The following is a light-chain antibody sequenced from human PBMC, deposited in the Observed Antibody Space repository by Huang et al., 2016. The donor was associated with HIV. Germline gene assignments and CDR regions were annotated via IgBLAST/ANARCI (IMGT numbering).Light chain of an antibody. CDR1: QGIRTY. CDR2: ASS. CDR3: QQLKSYPYT. Sequence: IQLTQSPSSLSASVGDRATITCRASQGIRTYLAWYQQRPGKAPTLLIHASSTLRSGVSERFSGTGSGTDFTLTISNLQVEDFATYYCQQLKSYPYTFGQGTTLGLK. J-gene: IGKJ2*01. V-gene: IGKV1-9*01.